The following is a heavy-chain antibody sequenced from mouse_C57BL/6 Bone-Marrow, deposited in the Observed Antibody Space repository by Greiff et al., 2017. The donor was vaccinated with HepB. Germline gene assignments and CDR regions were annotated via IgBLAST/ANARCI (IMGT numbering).Heavy chain of an antibody. V-gene: IGHV14-2*01. CDR1: GFNINDYY. CDR2: IDPEDGET. D-gene: IGHD2-4*01. CDR3: AREWRDYEDFDV. J-gene: IGHJ1*03. Sequence: EVQLKESGAELVKPGASVKLSCTASGFNINDYYMHWVEQRPEQGLEWIGRIDPEDGETKYAPKFTGKATITADTSSNTAYLQLSSLTSEDTAVYYCAREWRDYEDFDVWGTGTTVTVSS.